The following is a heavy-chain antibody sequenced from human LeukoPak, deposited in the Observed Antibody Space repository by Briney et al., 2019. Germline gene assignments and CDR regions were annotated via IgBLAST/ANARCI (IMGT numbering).Heavy chain of an antibody. D-gene: IGHD3-9*01. CDR3: ANVLRYFDWFFDY. J-gene: IGHJ4*02. CDR2: VSGSGSTT. Sequence: GGSLRLSCAASGFTFSTYGMNWVRQAPGKGLEWVSAVSGSGSTTYYARSVKGRFTISRDNSKNTLYLQMNSLRAEDTAVYYCANVLRYFDWFFDYWGQGTLVTVSS. CDR1: GFTFSTYG. V-gene: IGHV3-23*01.